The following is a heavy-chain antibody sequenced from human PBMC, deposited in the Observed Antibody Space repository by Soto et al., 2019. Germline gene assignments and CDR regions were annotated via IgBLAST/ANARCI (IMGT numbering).Heavy chain of an antibody. CDR1: GGTFSSYA. V-gene: IGHV1-69*13. D-gene: IGHD3-9*01. CDR2: IIPIFGTA. J-gene: IGHJ4*02. CDR3: ASYYDILTCYRESYFDY. Sequence: ASVKVSCKASGGTFSSYAISWVRQAPGQGLEWMGGIIPIFGTANYAQKFQGRVTITADESTSTAYMELSSLRSEDTAVYYCASYYDILTCYRESYFDYWGQGTLVTVSS.